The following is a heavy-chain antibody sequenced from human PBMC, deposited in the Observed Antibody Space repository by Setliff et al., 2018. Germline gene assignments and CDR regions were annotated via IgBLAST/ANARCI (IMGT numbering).Heavy chain of an antibody. Sequence: GGSLRLSCAAAGFTFSSHWMHWVRQAPGKRLMWVSRINNDGGSIGYADSVKGRFTISRDNSKNTLYLQMNSLRAEDTAVYYCAKDRVWGGSYFPADPWGQGTLVTVSS. CDR3: AKDRVWGGSYFPADP. V-gene: IGHV3-74*01. D-gene: IGHD1-26*01. CDR1: GFTFSSHW. J-gene: IGHJ5*02. CDR2: INNDGGSI.